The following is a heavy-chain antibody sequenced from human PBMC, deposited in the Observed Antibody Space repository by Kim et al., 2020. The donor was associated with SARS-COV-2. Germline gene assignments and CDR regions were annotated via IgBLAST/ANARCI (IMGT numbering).Heavy chain of an antibody. J-gene: IGHJ5*01. V-gene: IGHV3-7*04. CDR3: ARGRGVDS. Sequence: DGSQKYYVDSAKGRFTSSRDNAKNSVYLQRNSLRGEDTAVYYCARGRGVDSWGQGTPVTVSS. CDR2: DGSQK.